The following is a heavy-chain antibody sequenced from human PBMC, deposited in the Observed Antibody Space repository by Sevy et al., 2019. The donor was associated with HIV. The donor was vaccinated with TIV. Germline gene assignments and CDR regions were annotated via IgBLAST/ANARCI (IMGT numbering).Heavy chain of an antibody. Sequence: HGGSLRLSCAASGFTFSSYWMSWVRQAPGKGLEWVANIKQDGSEKYYVDSVKGRFTISRDNAKNSLYLQMNSLRAEDTAVYYCARYREWLATGWFDPWGQGTLVTVSS. V-gene: IGHV3-7*01. D-gene: IGHD6-19*01. CDR3: ARYREWLATGWFDP. CDR2: IKQDGSEK. J-gene: IGHJ5*02. CDR1: GFTFSSYW.